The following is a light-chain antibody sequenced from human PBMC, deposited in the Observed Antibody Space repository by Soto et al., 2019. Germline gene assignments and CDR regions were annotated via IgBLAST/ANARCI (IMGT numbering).Light chain of an antibody. CDR3: QQYGSSPWT. CDR2: GAS. J-gene: IGKJ1*01. V-gene: IGKV3-20*01. Sequence: EIVMTHSPATLSVSPWERATLSCRASQSVSSSYLAWYQQKPGQAPRLLIYGASSRATGIPDRFSGSGSGTDFTLTISRLAPEDFAVYYCQQYGSSPWTFGQGTKVDIK. CDR1: QSVSSSY.